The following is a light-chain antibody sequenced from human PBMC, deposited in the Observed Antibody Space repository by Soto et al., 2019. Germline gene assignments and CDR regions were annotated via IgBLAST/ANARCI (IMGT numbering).Light chain of an antibody. CDR1: QSVSSSY. CDR3: QQYGSSPWT. Sequence: EIVWTQSPGTLSLSPGERATLSCRASQSVSSSYLAWYQQKPGQAPRLLIYGASSRATGIPDRFSGSGSATDFTLTISRLEPEDFAVYYCQQYGSSPWTFGQGPKVEIK. V-gene: IGKV3-20*01. CDR2: GAS. J-gene: IGKJ1*01.